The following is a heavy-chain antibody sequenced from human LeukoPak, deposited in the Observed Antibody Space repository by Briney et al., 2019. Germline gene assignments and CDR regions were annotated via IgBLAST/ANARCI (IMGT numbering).Heavy chain of an antibody. J-gene: IGHJ6*03. CDR3: ARVSDYDILTGYYTNYMDV. Sequence: GASVKVSCKASGYTFTSYDINWLRQATGLGLEWMGWMNPNSGNTGYAQKFQGRVTMTRNTSISTAYMELSSLRSEDTAVYYCARVSDYDILTGYYTNYMDVWGKGTTVTVSS. D-gene: IGHD3-9*01. V-gene: IGHV1-8*01. CDR1: GYTFTSYD. CDR2: MNPNSGNT.